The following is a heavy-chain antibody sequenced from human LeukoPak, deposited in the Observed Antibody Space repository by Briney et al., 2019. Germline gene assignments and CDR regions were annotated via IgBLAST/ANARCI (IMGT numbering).Heavy chain of an antibody. V-gene: IGHV1-69*06. CDR3: ARVVMDAYFDY. CDR1: GYTFTSYT. D-gene: IGHD3-16*02. Sequence: ASVKVSCKASGYTFTSYTMNWVRQAPGQGLEWMGGINPNIGTANYAQKFQGRVTITADTSMSTAYMELSSLRSEDTAVYYCARVVMDAYFDYWGQGTMVTVSS. CDR2: INPNIGTA. J-gene: IGHJ4*02.